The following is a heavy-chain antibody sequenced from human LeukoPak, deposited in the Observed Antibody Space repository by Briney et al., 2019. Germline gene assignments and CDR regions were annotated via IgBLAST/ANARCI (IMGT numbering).Heavy chain of an antibody. J-gene: IGHJ4*02. D-gene: IGHD1-26*01. CDR2: FSGSGGSA. CDR1: GFTFSSYA. Sequence: GGSLRLSCAASGFTFSSYAMSWVRQAPGKGLEWVSSFSGSGGSAYYADSVKGRFTISRDNAKNTLYLQMNSLRAEDTAVYYCARAEGAAEVSGGTDYWGQGTLVTVSS. V-gene: IGHV3-23*01. CDR3: ARAEGAAEVSGGTDY.